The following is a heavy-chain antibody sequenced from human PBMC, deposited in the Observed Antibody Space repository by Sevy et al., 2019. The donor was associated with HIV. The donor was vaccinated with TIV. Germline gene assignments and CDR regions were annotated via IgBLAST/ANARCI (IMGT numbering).Heavy chain of an antibody. CDR2: IPYSGVSK. D-gene: IGHD3-9*01. V-gene: IGHV3-30*03. CDR3: ARDFTGFYGMDV. Sequence: GGSLRLSCAASGFSFSTYGMHWVRQAPGKGLEWVAVIPYSGVSKFYTDSVKGRFTISRDNSKSTQYLQMNSLRVEDTAVYYCARDFTGFYGMDVWGQGTTVTVSS. CDR1: GFSFSTYG. J-gene: IGHJ6*02.